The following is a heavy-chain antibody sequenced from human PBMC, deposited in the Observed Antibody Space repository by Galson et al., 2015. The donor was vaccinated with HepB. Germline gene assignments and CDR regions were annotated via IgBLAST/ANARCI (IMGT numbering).Heavy chain of an antibody. V-gene: IGHV1-18*04. CDR2: ISAYNGNT. D-gene: IGHD2-15*01. J-gene: IGHJ5*02. CDR3: AREPCSGGSCYSNWFDP. CDR1: GYTFTSYG. Sequence: SVKVSCKASGYTFTSYGISWVRQAPGQGLEWMGWISAYNGNTNYAQKLQGRVTMTTDTSTSTAYMELRSLRSDDTAVYYCAREPCSGGSCYSNWFDPWGQGTLVTVSS.